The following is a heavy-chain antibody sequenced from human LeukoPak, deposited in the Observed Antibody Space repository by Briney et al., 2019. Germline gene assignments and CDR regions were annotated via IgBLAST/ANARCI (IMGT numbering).Heavy chain of an antibody. CDR3: AREELERPAALDY. Sequence: QPGRSLRLSCAASGFTFSSYAMHWVRQAPGKGLEWVAVISYDGSNKYYADSVKGRFTISRDNSKNTLYLQMNSLRAEDTAVYYCAREELERPAALDYWGQGTLVTVSS. V-gene: IGHV3-30*04. J-gene: IGHJ4*02. CDR1: GFTFSSYA. CDR2: ISYDGSNK. D-gene: IGHD1-1*01.